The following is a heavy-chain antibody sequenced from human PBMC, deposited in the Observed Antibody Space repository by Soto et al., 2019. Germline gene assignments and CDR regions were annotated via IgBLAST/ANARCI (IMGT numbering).Heavy chain of an antibody. D-gene: IGHD3-22*01. V-gene: IGHV3-23*01. Sequence: SGGSLRLSCAASGFTFSSYAMSWVRQAPGKGLEWVSTISNNGGSTYYADSVKGRFTISRDNSKNTLYLQMNSLRAEDTAVHYCAKDLPLGGYYHAPAGFDIWGQGTMLTVSS. CDR2: ISNNGGST. CDR3: AKDLPLGGYYHAPAGFDI. J-gene: IGHJ3*02. CDR1: GFTFSSYA.